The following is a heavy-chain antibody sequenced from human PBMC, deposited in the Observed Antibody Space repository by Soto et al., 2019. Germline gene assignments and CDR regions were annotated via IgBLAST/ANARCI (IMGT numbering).Heavy chain of an antibody. CDR1: GYTFTSYD. V-gene: IGHV1-8*01. CDR3: ARSSVDIVATSEWFDP. CDR2: MNPNSGNT. J-gene: IGHJ5*02. D-gene: IGHD5-12*01. Sequence: ASVKVSCKASGYTFTSYDINWVRQATGQGLEWMGWMNPNSGNTGYAQKLQGRVTMTRNTSISTAYMELSSLRSEDTAVYYCARSSVDIVATSEWFDPWGQGTLVTVSS.